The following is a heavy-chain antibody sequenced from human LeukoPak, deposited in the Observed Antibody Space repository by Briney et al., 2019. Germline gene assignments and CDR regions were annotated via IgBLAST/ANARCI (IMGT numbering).Heavy chain of an antibody. CDR1: GYTFTSYY. V-gene: IGHV1-2*02. D-gene: IGHD3-10*01. CDR3: ATHGSDHPRVRYYYYDYFMDV. CDR2: INPNSGST. Sequence: ASVKVSCKASGYTFTSYYMHWVRQAPGQGLEWMGWINPNSGSTNYAQKFQGRVTMTMDTSISTAYMELSRLRSDDTAVYYCATHGSDHPRVRYYYYDYFMDVWGKRTTVTVSS. J-gene: IGHJ6*03.